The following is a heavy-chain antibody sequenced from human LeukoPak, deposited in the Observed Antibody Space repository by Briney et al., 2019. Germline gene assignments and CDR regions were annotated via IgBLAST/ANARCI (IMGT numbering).Heavy chain of an antibody. J-gene: IGHJ4*02. V-gene: IGHV1-18*01. CDR2: ISPYNGNK. CDR1: GYTFTSYG. CDR3: ARGRYDFDY. Sequence: ASVKVSCKASGYTFTSYGFSWVGQAPGQGLEWMDWISPYNGNKNYAQKLQGRVTMTTDTSTSTAYMELRSLRSDDTAVYYCARGRYDFDYWGQGALVTVSS. D-gene: IGHD5-12*01.